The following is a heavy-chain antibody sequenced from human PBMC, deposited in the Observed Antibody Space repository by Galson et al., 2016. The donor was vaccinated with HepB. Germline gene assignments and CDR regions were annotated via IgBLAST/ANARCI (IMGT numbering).Heavy chain of an antibody. D-gene: IGHD1/OR15-1a*01. J-gene: IGHJ4*02. V-gene: IGHV3-7*03. CDR2: IRRDGSQI. Sequence: SLRLSCAASGFMFGDCWLTWVRQAPGRGLEWVANIRRDGSQINYMDSVKGRFSISRDNAKNSLYLQMTSLRAEDTAIYYCTRTGLGDFDYWGRGTLVTVSS. CDR1: GFMFGDCW. CDR3: TRTGLGDFDY.